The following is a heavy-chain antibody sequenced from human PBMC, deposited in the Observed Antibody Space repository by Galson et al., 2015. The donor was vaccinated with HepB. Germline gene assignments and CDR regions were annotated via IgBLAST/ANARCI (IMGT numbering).Heavy chain of an antibody. CDR3: ARDMAMIRPRARAFDI. CDR2: ISYDGSNK. CDR1: GFTFSSYA. Sequence: SLRLSCAASGFTFSSYAMHWVRQAPGKGLEWVAVISYDGSNKYYADSVKGRFTISRDNSKNTLYLQMNSLRAEDTAVYYCARDMAMIRPRARAFDIWGQGTMVTVSS. J-gene: IGHJ3*02. V-gene: IGHV3-30-3*01. D-gene: IGHD5-12*01.